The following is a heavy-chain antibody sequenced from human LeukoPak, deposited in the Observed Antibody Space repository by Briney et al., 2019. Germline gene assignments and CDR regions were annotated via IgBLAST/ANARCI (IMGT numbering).Heavy chain of an antibody. Sequence: SETLSLTCTVSGGSISSYYWSWIRQPPGKGLEWIGYIYYSGSTNYNPSLKSRVTISVDTSKDQFSLKLSSVTAADTAVYYCARLDYGDYVTVDYWGQGTLVTVSS. J-gene: IGHJ4*02. CDR2: IYYSGST. CDR3: ARLDYGDYVTVDY. V-gene: IGHV4-59*01. CDR1: GGSISSYY. D-gene: IGHD4-17*01.